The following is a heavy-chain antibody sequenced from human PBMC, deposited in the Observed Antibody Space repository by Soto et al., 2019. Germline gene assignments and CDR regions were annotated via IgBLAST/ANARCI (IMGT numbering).Heavy chain of an antibody. V-gene: IGHV1-2*04. Sequence: GASVKVSCKASGYTFTGYYMHWVRQAPGQGLEWMGWINPNSGGTNYAQKFQGWVTMTRDTSISTAYMELSRLRSDDTAVYYCGRDQVYYDFLPGPRHNDASYGMDVWGQGTTVTVSS. CDR2: INPNSGGT. CDR1: GYTFTGYY. D-gene: IGHD3-3*01. CDR3: GRDQVYYDFLPGPRHNDASYGMDV. J-gene: IGHJ6*02.